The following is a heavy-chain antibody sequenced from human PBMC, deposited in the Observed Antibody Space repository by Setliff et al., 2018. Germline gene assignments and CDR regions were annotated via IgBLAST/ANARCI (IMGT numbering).Heavy chain of an antibody. CDR2: MNPNSGNT. V-gene: IGHV1-8*02. CDR3: ARLYYDYVWGSYRLYYYYGMDV. Sequence: ASVKVSCKASGYTFTSYDINWVRQATGQGLEWMGWMNPNSGNTGYAQKFQGRVTMTRNTSISTAYMELSSLRSEDTAVYYCARLYYDYVWGSYRLYYYYGMDVWGQGNAGHRLL. CDR1: GYTFTSYD. J-gene: IGHJ6*02. D-gene: IGHD3-16*02.